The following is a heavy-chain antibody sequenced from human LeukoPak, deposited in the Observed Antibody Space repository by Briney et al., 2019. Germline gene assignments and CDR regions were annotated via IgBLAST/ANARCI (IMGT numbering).Heavy chain of an antibody. V-gene: IGHV1-69*04. D-gene: IGHD6-19*01. CDR2: IIPILGIA. CDR3: AREDSSGWTMDAFDI. Sequence: ASVKVSCKASGGTFSSYAISWVRQAPGQGLEWMGRIIPILGIANYAQKFQGRVTITADKSTNTAYMELSSLRSEDTAVYYCAREDSSGWTMDAFDIWGQGTMVTVSS. CDR1: GGTFSSYA. J-gene: IGHJ3*02.